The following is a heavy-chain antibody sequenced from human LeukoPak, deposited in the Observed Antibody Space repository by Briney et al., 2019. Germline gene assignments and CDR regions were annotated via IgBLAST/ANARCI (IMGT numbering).Heavy chain of an antibody. CDR3: ARHADTFYGSGYI. D-gene: IGHD3-10*01. J-gene: IGHJ4*02. V-gene: IGHV5-10-1*01. Sequence: GESLRISCKASGFSFTTYWIGWVRQMPGKGLEWMGRIDPSDSDTNYSPSFQGHVTISTDKSITTAYLQWSSLKASDTAIYYCARHADTFYGSGYIWGQGTLVTVSS. CDR2: IDPSDSDT. CDR1: GFSFTTYW.